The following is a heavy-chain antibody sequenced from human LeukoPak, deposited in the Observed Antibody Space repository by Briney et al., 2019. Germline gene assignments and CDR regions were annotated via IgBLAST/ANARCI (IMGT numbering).Heavy chain of an antibody. V-gene: IGHV1-2*02. J-gene: IGHJ4*02. Sequence: ASVKVSCKASGYTFTGYYMYWVRRAPGQGLEWMGWINPNSGGTNYAQKFQGRVTMTRDTSISTAYMEPSRLRSDDTAVYYCARAFGYGAAAGTFGYWGQGTLVTVSS. CDR1: GYTFTGYY. CDR3: ARAFGYGAAAGTFGY. D-gene: IGHD6-13*01. CDR2: INPNSGGT.